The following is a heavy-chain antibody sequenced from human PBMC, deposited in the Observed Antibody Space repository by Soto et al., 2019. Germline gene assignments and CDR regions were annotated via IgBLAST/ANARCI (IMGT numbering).Heavy chain of an antibody. J-gene: IGHJ6*02. CDR3: ARYKSNYYYGMDV. V-gene: IGHV4-61*01. CDR2: IYYSGST. CDR1: GDSISSGFYY. Sequence: SETLSLTCTVSGDSISSGFYYWSWIRQHPGKGLEWIGYIYYSGSTNYNPSLKSRVTISVDTSKNQFSLKLSSVTAADTAVYYCARYKSNYYYGMDVWGQGTTVTVSS. D-gene: IGHD1-20*01.